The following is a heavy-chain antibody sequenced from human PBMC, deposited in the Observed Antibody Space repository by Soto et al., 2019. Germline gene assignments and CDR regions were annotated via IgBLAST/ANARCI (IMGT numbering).Heavy chain of an antibody. D-gene: IGHD3-3*01. V-gene: IGHV1-8*01. CDR3: ARGMLPLYAFLSGYYPVIGAGYAFDI. J-gene: IGHJ3*02. CDR1: GYTFTSYD. Sequence: QVQLVQSGAEVKKPGASVKVSCKASGYTFTSYDINWVRHATGQGLEWMGWMNPNSGNTGYARKFQGRATMNRNTSIATAYMELSSLRSEDTAVYYCARGMLPLYAFLSGYYPVIGAGYAFDIWGQGTMVTFSS. CDR2: MNPNSGNT.